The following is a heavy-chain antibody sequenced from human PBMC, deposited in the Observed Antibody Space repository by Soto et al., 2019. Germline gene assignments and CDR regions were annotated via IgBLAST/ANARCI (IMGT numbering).Heavy chain of an antibody. D-gene: IGHD3-10*01. CDR1: GYSFTSYW. Sequence: GESLKISCNGSGYSFTSYWIGWVRQMPGKGLEWMGIIYPGDSDTRYSPSFQGQVTISADKSISTAYLQWSSLKASDTAMYYCARGVTYYYGSGSYYKGGDDAFDIWGQGTMVTVSS. J-gene: IGHJ3*02. CDR2: IYPGDSDT. V-gene: IGHV5-51*01. CDR3: ARGVTYYYGSGSYYKGGDDAFDI.